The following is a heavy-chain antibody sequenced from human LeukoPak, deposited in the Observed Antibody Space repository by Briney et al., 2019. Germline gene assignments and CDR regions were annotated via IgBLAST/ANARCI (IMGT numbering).Heavy chain of an antibody. V-gene: IGHV4-34*01. J-gene: IGHJ5*02. D-gene: IGHD3-3*01. CDR3: ARGPFRRSGYSLYNWFDP. CDR1: GGSISSYY. Sequence: PSETLSLTCTVSGGSISSYYWSWIRQPPGKGLEWIGEINHSGSTNYNPSLKSRVTISVDTSKNQFSLKLSSVTAADTAVYYCARGPFRRSGYSLYNWFDPWGQGTLVTVSS. CDR2: INHSGST.